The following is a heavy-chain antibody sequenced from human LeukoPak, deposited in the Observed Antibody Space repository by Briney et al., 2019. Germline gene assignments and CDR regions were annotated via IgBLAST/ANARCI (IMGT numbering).Heavy chain of an antibody. V-gene: IGHV3-30*02. CDR1: GFIFSSYG. CDR2: IRYDGSNK. Sequence: GGSLRLSCAASGFIFSSYGMHWVRQAPGKGLEWVTFIRYDGSNKYYADSVKGRFTISRDNSKNTLNLHMNSLRAEDTAVYYCAKGGLFSSSWFGFDAFDFWGQGTMVTVSS. J-gene: IGHJ3*01. CDR3: AKGGLFSSSWFGFDAFDF. D-gene: IGHD6-13*01.